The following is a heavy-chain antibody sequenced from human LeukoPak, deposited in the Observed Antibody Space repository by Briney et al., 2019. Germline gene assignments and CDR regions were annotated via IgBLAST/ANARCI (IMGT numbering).Heavy chain of an antibody. V-gene: IGHV3-23*01. CDR2: ISGSGGST. CDR3: AKAPSGSIDY. D-gene: IGHD3-10*01. Sequence: GSLRPFRSASGITFNNYSLRWGRQAPGKGLEWVSAISGSGGSTYYADSVKGRFTISRDNSKNTLYLQMNSLRAEDTAVYYCAKAPSGSIDYWGQGTLVTVSS. CDR1: GITFNNYS. J-gene: IGHJ4*02.